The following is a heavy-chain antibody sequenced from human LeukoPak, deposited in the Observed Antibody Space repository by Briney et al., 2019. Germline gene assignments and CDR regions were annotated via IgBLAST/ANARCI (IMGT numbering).Heavy chain of an antibody. D-gene: IGHD6-19*01. CDR2: ISSSSSYI. Sequence: GGSLRLSCAASGFTVSSNYMSWVRQAPGKGLEWVSSISSSSSYIYYADSVKGRFTISRDNAKNSLYLQMNSLRAEDTAVYYCARDDADSSGWYGMDAFDIWGQGTMVTVSS. CDR3: ARDDADSSGWYGMDAFDI. V-gene: IGHV3-21*01. CDR1: GFTVSSNY. J-gene: IGHJ3*02.